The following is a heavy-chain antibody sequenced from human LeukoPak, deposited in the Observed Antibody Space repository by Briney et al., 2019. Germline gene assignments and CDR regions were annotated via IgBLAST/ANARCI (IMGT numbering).Heavy chain of an antibody. J-gene: IGHJ3*01. V-gene: IGHV4-61*01. Sequence: SETLSLTCTVSGGSVSSNNYYWSWLRQPPGTGLEWIGYIYYSGNTNYNPSLKSRVTISVDTSKNQFSLKLSSVTAADTAVYYCAREFANLAAFDFWGQGTMVTVSA. CDR3: AREFANLAAFDF. CDR1: GGSVSSNNYY. CDR2: IYYSGNT.